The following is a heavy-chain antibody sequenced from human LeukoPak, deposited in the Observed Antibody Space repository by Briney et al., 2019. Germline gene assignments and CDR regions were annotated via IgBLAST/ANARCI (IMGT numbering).Heavy chain of an antibody. Sequence: GGSLRLSCAASGYTFSTNDVSWVRHAPGKGLEWVSAIRDTKKYYATDWKGRSTISRDNPKNTLYLQMNSLRAEDTAVYYCVKKHVDRRFARSFEIWGQGTVVTVSS. CDR2: IRDTKK. CDR3: VKKHVDRRFARSFEI. CDR1: GYTFSTND. J-gene: IGHJ3*02. D-gene: IGHD5-12*01. V-gene: IGHV3-23*01.